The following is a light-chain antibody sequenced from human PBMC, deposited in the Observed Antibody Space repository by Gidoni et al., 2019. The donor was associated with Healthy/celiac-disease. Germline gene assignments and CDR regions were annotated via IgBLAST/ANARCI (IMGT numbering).Light chain of an antibody. V-gene: IGLV3-21*02. CDR1: NIGSKR. Sequence: SYVLPQPPSVTVAPGQTARITCGGNNIGSKRVHWYQQKPGQAPVLVVYDDSDRPSGIPERFSVSNSGNTATLTISRVEAGDEADYYCQVWDSSSDHVVFGGGTKLTVL. J-gene: IGLJ2*01. CDR3: QVWDSSSDHVV. CDR2: DDS.